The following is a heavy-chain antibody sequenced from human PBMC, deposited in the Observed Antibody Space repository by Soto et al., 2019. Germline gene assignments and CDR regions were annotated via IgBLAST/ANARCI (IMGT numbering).Heavy chain of an antibody. D-gene: IGHD4-17*01. CDR3: AKMGTVTPFDY. Sequence: QVQLVESGGGVVQPGRSLRLSCAASGFTFSSYGRHWVRQAPGKGLEWVAVISYDGSNKYYADSVKGRFTISRDNSKNTLYLQMNSLRAEDTAVYYCAKMGTVTPFDYWGQGTLVTVSS. J-gene: IGHJ4*02. V-gene: IGHV3-30*18. CDR1: GFTFSSYG. CDR2: ISYDGSNK.